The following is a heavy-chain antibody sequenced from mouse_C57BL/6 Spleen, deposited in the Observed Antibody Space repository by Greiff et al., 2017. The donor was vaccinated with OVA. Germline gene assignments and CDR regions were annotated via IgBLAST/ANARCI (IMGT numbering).Heavy chain of an antibody. J-gene: IGHJ1*03. CDR1: GYTFTGYW. Sequence: QVQLQQSGAELMKPGASVKLSCKATGYTFTGYWIAWVKQRPGHGLEWIGAILPGSGSTNYNEKFKGKATFTADTSSNPAYLQLSSLTTEDSAIYYCARSSITTVVEGYWYFDVWGTGTTVTVSS. V-gene: IGHV1-9*01. D-gene: IGHD1-1*01. CDR2: ILPGSGST. CDR3: ARSSITTVVEGYWYFDV.